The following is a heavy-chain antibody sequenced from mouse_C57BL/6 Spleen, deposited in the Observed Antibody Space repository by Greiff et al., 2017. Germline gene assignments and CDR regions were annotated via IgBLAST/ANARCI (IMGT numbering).Heavy chain of an antibody. Sequence: QVHVKQPGAELVRPGSSVKLSCKASGYTFTSYWMHWVKQRPIQGLEWIGNIDPSDSDTHYNQKFKDKATLTVDKSSSTAYMQLSSLTSEDSAVYYGARQGGYYSYWYFDVWGTGTTVTVSS. CDR2: IDPSDSDT. V-gene: IGHV1-52*01. J-gene: IGHJ1*03. D-gene: IGHD2-3*01. CDR1: GYTFTSYW. CDR3: ARQGGYYSYWYFDV.